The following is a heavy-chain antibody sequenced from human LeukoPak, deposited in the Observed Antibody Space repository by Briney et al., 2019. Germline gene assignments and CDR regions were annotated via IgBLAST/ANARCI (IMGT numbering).Heavy chain of an antibody. CDR2: ISAYNGNT. V-gene: IGHV1-18*01. Sequence: ASVKVSCKASVYTFTSYGISWVRQAPGQGLEWMGWISAYNGNTNYAQKLQGRVTMTTDTSTSTAYMELRSLRSDDTAVYYCAREWYSYPFFDYWGQGTLVTVSS. CDR1: VYTFTSYG. CDR3: AREWYSYPFFDY. J-gene: IGHJ4*02. D-gene: IGHD5-18*01.